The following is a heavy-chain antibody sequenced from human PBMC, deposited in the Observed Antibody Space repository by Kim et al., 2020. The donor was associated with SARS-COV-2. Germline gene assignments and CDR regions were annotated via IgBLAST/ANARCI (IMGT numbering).Heavy chain of an antibody. Sequence: GGSLRLSCAASGFTFSSYDMHWVRQATGKGLEWVSAIGTAGDPYYPGSVKGRFTISRENAKNSLYLQMNSLRAGDTAVYYCARGAYSSSSRPLLYYYYGMDVWGQGTTVTVSS. D-gene: IGHD6-6*01. CDR1: GFTFSSYD. CDR3: ARGAYSSSSRPLLYYYYGMDV. V-gene: IGHV3-13*05. J-gene: IGHJ6*02. CDR2: IGTAGDP.